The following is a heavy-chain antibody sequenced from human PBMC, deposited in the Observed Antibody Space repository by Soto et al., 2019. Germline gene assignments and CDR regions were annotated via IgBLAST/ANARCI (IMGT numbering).Heavy chain of an antibody. CDR3: ARTEAYHYSSGYYSSDAFDI. V-gene: IGHV4-59*01. D-gene: IGHD3-22*01. J-gene: IGHJ3*02. Sequence: SETLSLTCTVSGGSISSYYWSWIRQPPGKGLEWIGYIYYSGSTNYNPSLKSRVTISVDTSKNQFSLKLSSVTAADTAVYYCARTEAYHYSSGYYSSDAFDIWGQGTLVTVSS. CDR1: GGSISSYY. CDR2: IYYSGST.